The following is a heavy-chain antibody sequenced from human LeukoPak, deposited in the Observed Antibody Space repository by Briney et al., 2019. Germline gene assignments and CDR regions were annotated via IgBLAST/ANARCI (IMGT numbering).Heavy chain of an antibody. CDR2: IWYDGSNK. V-gene: IGHV3-33*01. Sequence: GRSLRLSCAASGFTFSSYGMHWVRQAPGKGLGWVAVIWYDGSNKYYADSVKGRFTISRDDSKNTLYLQMNSLRAEDTAVYYCARDQRGDDFWSGYWGWYFDYWGQGTLVTVSS. J-gene: IGHJ4*02. CDR1: GFTFSSYG. CDR3: ARDQRGDDFWSGYWGWYFDY. D-gene: IGHD3-3*01.